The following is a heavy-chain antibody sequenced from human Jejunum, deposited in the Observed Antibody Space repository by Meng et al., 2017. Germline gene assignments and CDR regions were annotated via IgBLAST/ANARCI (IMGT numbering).Heavy chain of an antibody. V-gene: IGHV4-4*02. CDR3: ARGATGTRPFDY. CDR1: GGSITTDW. Sequence: QVHLVEPGPGLVKPSGTLSLTCAVSGGSITTDWWNWVRQPPGKGLEWIGEIWHSGASNYNPSLRSRVTISVDKSKNQLSLELASLTAADTAVYYCARGATGTRPFDYWGQGTLVTVSS. CDR2: IWHSGAS. J-gene: IGHJ4*02. D-gene: IGHD5-12*01.